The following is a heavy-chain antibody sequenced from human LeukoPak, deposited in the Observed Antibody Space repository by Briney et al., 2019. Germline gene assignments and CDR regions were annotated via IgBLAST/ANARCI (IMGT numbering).Heavy chain of an antibody. J-gene: IGHJ4*02. CDR3: ANTATRDYVWGSYARFDY. D-gene: IGHD3-16*01. V-gene: IGHV4-61*03. CDR1: GGSISSSSYY. CDR2: INHSGST. Sequence: SETLSLTCTVSGGSISSSSYYWSWIRQPPGKGLEWIGEINHSGSTNYNPSLQSRVIISMGTSKNRFSLKLNSVTAADTAVYYCANTATRDYVWGSYARFDYWGQGTLVTVS.